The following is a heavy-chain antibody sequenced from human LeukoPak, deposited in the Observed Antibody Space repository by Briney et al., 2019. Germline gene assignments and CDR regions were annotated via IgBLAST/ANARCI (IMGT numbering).Heavy chain of an antibody. CDR3: ARGTLNYMDV. J-gene: IGHJ6*03. CDR1: EYTFTYYY. D-gene: IGHD1-14*01. V-gene: IGHV1-2*02. Sequence: ASVKVSCKASEYTFTYYYIHWVRQAPGQGLEWMGWINPDSGGTRYAQKFQGRVSLSRDTSINTAYMEVSSLRSDDTAVYYCARGTLNYMDVWDKGTTVTVSS. CDR2: INPDSGGT.